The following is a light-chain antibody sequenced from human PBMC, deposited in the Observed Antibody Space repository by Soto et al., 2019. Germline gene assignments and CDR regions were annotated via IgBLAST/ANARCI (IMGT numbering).Light chain of an antibody. J-gene: IGKJ1*01. Sequence: ENVLTQSPGTLSLSPGERATLPCRASQSVSSNYLAWYQRKPGQAPRLLIYGASSRATGIPDRFSGSGSGTDFTLTISRLEPEDFAVYYCQQYGASPWTFGQGTKVDIK. CDR3: QQYGASPWT. CDR2: GAS. V-gene: IGKV3-20*01. CDR1: QSVSSNY.